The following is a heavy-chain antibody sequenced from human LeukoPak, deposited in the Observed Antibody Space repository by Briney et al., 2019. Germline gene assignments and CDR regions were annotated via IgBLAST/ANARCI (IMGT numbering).Heavy chain of an antibody. CDR2: IKHDGSEK. CDR3: ARGRTPGYYYGMDV. J-gene: IGHJ6*02. D-gene: IGHD4-23*01. V-gene: IGHV3-7*01. CDR1: GFTFSTNA. Sequence: GGSLRLSCAASGFTFSTNAMSWVRQAPGKGLEWVANIKHDGSEKYYVDSVKGRFTISRDNAKNSLYLQMNSLRAEDTAVYYCARGRTPGYYYGMDVWGQGTTVTVSS.